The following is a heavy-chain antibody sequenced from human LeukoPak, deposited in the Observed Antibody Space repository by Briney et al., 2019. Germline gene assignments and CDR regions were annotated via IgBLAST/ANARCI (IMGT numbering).Heavy chain of an antibody. CDR2: IASDGYT. V-gene: IGHV3-23*01. D-gene: IGHD3-22*01. Sequence: GGSLRLSCLATGFAFSSHGMTWVRQPPGKGLEWVSAIASDGYTHYADSVRGRFTISRDNSKNTLYLQMNSLRAEDTAVYYCARRIKYYDSSGYLFDFDYWGQGTLVTVSS. CDR1: GFAFSSHG. J-gene: IGHJ4*02. CDR3: ARRIKYYDSSGYLFDFDY.